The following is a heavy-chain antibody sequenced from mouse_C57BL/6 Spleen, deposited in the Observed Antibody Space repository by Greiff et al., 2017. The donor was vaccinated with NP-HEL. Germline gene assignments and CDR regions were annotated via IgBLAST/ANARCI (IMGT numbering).Heavy chain of an antibody. CDR3: ARHNYGSSPWDY. CDR1: GFTFSDYY. Sequence: EVKLQESGGGLVQPGGSLKLSCAASGFTFSDYYMYWVRQTPEKRLEWVAYISNGGGSTYYPDTVKGRFTISRDNAKNTLYLQMSRLKSEDTAMYYCARHNYGSSPWDYWGQGTSVTVSS. J-gene: IGHJ4*01. D-gene: IGHD1-1*01. CDR2: ISNGGGST. V-gene: IGHV5-12*01.